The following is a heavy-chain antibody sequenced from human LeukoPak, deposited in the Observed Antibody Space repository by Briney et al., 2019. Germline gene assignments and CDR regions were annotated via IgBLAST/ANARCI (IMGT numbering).Heavy chain of an antibody. J-gene: IGHJ4*02. CDR2: IYYSGST. V-gene: IGHV4-59*12. CDR3: ARDRGTWNDDGFDY. Sequence: SETLSLTWTVSGGSISSYYWSWIRQPPGKGLEWIGYIYYSGSTNYNPSLKSRFTMPVDTSKNQSSLKLSSVTAADTAVYYCARDRGTWNDDGFDYWGQGTLVTVSS. CDR1: GGSISSYY. D-gene: IGHD1-1*01.